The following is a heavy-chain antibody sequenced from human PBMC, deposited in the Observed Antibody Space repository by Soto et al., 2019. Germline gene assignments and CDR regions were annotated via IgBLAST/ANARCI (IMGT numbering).Heavy chain of an antibody. J-gene: IGHJ4*02. CDR3: AGGTYYFDY. D-gene: IGHD3-16*01. CDR2: ILYDGSNK. V-gene: IGHV3-33*01. CDR1: GFTFSNYG. Sequence: GSLRLSCAASGFTFSNYGMHWARQAPGKGLEWVAAILYDGSNKYYADSVKGRFIISRDNSKNTLYLQMNSLRAEDTAVYYCAGGTYYFDYSGQGTQVTVSS.